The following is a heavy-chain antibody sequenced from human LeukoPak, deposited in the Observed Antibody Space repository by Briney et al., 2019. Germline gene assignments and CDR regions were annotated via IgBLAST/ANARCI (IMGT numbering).Heavy chain of an antibody. CDR3: ARNLVGIAARLGIDVGY. CDR2: INPNSGGT. D-gene: IGHD6-6*01. V-gene: IGHV1-2*02. Sequence: GASVKVSCKASGYTFTGYYMHWVRQAPGQGLEWMGWINPNSGGTNYAQKFQGRVTMTRDTSTSTVYMELSSLRSEDTAVYYCARNLVGIAARLGIDVGYWGQGTLVTVSS. CDR1: GYTFTGYY. J-gene: IGHJ4*02.